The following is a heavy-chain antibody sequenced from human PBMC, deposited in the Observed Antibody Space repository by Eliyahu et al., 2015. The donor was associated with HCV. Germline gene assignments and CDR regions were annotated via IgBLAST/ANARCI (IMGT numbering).Heavy chain of an antibody. Sequence: QITLKESGPTLVKPTQTLTLTCTFSGFSLSTSGVGVGWXRQPPGKALEWLALIYWNDDKRYSPSLKSRLTITKDTSKNQVVLTMTNMDPVDTATYYCAHSFSFPLRGVISFYYFDYWGQGTLVTVSS. V-gene: IGHV2-5*01. D-gene: IGHD3-10*01. CDR1: GFSLSTSGVG. CDR2: IYWNDDK. CDR3: AHSFSFPLRGVISFYYFDY. J-gene: IGHJ4*02.